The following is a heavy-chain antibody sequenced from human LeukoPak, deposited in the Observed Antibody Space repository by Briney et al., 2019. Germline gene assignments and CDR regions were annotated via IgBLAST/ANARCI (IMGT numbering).Heavy chain of an antibody. V-gene: IGHV4-59*01. CDR1: GASISSYY. CDR3: ARVTWFGEPPDY. D-gene: IGHD3-10*01. CDR2: ISYRGTT. Sequence: SETLSLTCTVSGASISSYYWSWMRLPPGKGLEWIGYISYRGTTRYSPSLKSRVTISADTSKNQFSLNLNSVTAADTAVYYCARVTWFGEPPDYWGQGTLVTVSS. J-gene: IGHJ4*02.